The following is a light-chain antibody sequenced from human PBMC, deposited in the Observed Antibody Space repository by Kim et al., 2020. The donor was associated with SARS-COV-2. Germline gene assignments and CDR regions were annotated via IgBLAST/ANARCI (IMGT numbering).Light chain of an antibody. J-gene: IGLJ3*02. CDR1: KLGDKY. CDR3: QAWDSSTAV. V-gene: IGLV3-1*01. CDR2: QDS. Sequence: VSTGQTARITCSGDKLGDKYACWYQQKPGQSPVLVIYQDSKRPSGIPERFSGSNSGNTTTLTISGTQAMDEADYYCQAWDSSTAVFGGGTQLTVL.